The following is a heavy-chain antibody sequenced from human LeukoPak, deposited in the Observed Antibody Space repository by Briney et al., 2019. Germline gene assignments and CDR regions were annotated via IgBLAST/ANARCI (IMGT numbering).Heavy chain of an antibody. CDR2: IYTSGST. CDR1: GGSISSYY. V-gene: IGHV4-4*07. Sequence: SETLSLTCTVSGGSISSYYWSWIRQPAGKGLEWIGRIYTSGSTNYNPSLKSRVTMSVDTSENQFSLKLNPLTAADRAVSGWERDRSQGFRGLVHYWGQGTLVTVSS. D-gene: IGHD3-10*01. J-gene: IGHJ4*02. CDR3: ERDRSQGFRGLVHY.